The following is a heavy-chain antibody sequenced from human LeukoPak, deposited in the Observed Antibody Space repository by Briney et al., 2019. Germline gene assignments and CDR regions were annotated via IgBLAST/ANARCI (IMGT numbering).Heavy chain of an antibody. CDR3: ARGEGRGGSVAGLTLDY. CDR2: TYYRSKWYN. CDR1: GDSVSSNSAA. V-gene: IGHV6-1*01. J-gene: IGHJ4*02. Sequence: SQTLSLTCAISGDSVSSNSAAWNWIRQSPSRGLEWLGRTYYRSKWYNDYAVSLKSRITINPDTSKNQFSLQLNSVTPEDTAVYYCARGEGRGGSVAGLTLDYWGQGTLVTVSS. D-gene: IGHD6-19*01.